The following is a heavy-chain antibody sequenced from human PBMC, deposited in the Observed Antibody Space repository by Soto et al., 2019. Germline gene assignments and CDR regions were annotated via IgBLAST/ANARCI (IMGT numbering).Heavy chain of an antibody. Sequence: PGGSLRLSCAASGFTFSYHWMHWVRQAPGQGLLWVSRIHSDGSSTTYADSVKGRFTISRDNAKNTVSLQMNSLRVEDTGVYFCARGDRGASDLWGQGTMVTVSS. D-gene: IGHD2-21*02. V-gene: IGHV3-74*01. CDR2: IHSDGSST. CDR3: ARGDRGASDL. CDR1: GFTFSYHW. J-gene: IGHJ3*01.